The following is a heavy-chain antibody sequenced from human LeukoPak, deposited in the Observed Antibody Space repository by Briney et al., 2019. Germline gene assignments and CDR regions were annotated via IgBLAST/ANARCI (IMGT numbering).Heavy chain of an antibody. V-gene: IGHV4-30-2*01. CDR1: GGSISSGGYS. CDR3: ARQNRIAAAGPFDY. Sequence: SETLSLTCAVSGGSISSGGYSWSWIRQPPGKGLEWIGYIYHSGSTYYNPSLKSRVTISVDRSKNQFSLKLSSVTAADTAVYYCARQNRIAAAGPFDYWGQGTLVTVSS. J-gene: IGHJ4*02. CDR2: IYHSGST. D-gene: IGHD6-13*01.